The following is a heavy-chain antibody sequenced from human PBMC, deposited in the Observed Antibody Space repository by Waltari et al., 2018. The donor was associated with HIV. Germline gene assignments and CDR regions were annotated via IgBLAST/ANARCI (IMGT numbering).Heavy chain of an antibody. CDR2: FYSGGST. Sequence: EVQLVESGGGLIEPGGSLRLSCAASGFTISDNYMRWVRQAPGKGLEWVLFFYSGGSTYYADSVKGRFTISRDNSKNTLSLHMNSLRAEDTAVYYCARDPRSSGYYGMDVWGQGATVTVSS. CDR3: ARDPRSSGYYGMDV. J-gene: IGHJ6*02. D-gene: IGHD1-26*01. V-gene: IGHV3-53*01. CDR1: GFTISDNY.